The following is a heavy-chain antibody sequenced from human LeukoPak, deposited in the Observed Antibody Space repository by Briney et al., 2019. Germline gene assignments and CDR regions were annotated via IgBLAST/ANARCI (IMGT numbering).Heavy chain of an antibody. CDR1: GGSISSYY. V-gene: IGHV4-4*07. J-gene: IGHJ3*02. CDR2: IYTSVST. D-gene: IGHD3-3*01. Sequence: SETLSLTCTVSGGSISSYYWSWIRQPAGKGLEWIGRIYTSVSTNYNPSLKSRVTMSVDTSKNQFSLKLSSVTAADTAVYYCAREEFLEWSEEPRLDTRPAFDIWGQGTMVTVSS. CDR3: AREEFLEWSEEPRLDTRPAFDI.